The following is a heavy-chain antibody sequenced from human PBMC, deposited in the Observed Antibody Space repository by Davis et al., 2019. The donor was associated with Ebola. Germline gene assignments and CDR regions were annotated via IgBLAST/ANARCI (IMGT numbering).Heavy chain of an antibody. CDR2: INSDGSDT. CDR1: AFTFSSDW. Sequence: GESLKISCAASAFTFSSDWIHWVRQAPGEGLVWVSAINSDGSDTKYAGSVKGRFTISRDSSKNTLYLQMKNLRAEDTALYYCAREEFITGTQGYWGQGTLVTVSS. J-gene: IGHJ4*02. D-gene: IGHD1-7*01. CDR3: AREEFITGTQGY. V-gene: IGHV3-74*03.